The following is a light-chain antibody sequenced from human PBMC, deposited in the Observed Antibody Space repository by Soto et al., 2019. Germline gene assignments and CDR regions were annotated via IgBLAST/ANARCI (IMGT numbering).Light chain of an antibody. CDR2: KAS. CDR1: QSISTW. Sequence: DIQMTQSPSTLSASVGDTVTITCRASQSISTWLAWYQQKPGEAPKLLIHKASSLQSGVPSRFSGLGAGTEFPLTINSLQPDEFATYYCQQYNFYSRTFGGGTKVEIK. J-gene: IGKJ4*02. CDR3: QQYNFYSRT. V-gene: IGKV1-5*03.